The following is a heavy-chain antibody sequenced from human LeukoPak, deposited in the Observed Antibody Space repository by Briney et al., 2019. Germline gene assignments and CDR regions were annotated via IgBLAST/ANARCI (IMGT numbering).Heavy chain of an antibody. D-gene: IGHD3-22*01. CDR2: ISSSSSYI. V-gene: IGHV3-21*01. Sequence: GGSLRLSCAASGFTFSSYSMNWVRQAPGKGLEWVSSISSSSSYIYYADSVKGRSTISRDNAKNSLYLQMNSLRAEDTAVYYCARYSRITMIVVAPNGWYFDLWGRGTLVTVSS. J-gene: IGHJ2*01. CDR3: ARYSRITMIVVAPNGWYFDL. CDR1: GFTFSSYS.